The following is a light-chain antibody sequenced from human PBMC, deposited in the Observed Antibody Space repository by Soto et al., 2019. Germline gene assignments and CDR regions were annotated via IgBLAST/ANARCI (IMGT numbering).Light chain of an antibody. CDR3: QQYNNSPWT. V-gene: IGKV3-15*01. CDR2: GAS. Sequence: ELVMNQSPATLSVSKGGRATLPCRASQSICGTLAWYQQKPGQAPRLLIHGASTRAPGFPARFSGSGSGTDFTLTISSLQSEDFAVYYCQQYNNSPWTCGQGTKGDI. J-gene: IGKJ1*01. CDR1: QSICGT.